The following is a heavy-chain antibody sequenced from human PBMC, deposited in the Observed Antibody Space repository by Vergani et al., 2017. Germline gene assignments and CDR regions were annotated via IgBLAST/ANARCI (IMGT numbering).Heavy chain of an antibody. J-gene: IGHJ4*02. CDR2: IKQDGSEK. Sequence: EVQLVESGGGLVQPGGSLRLSCAASGFTFSSYWMSWVRQAPGKGLEWVANIKQDGSEKYYVDSVKGRFTISRDNAKNSLYLQMNSLRAEDTAVYYCARDGTNYYDSSGYYWFDYWGQGTLVTVSS. CDR3: ARDGTNYYDSSGYYWFDY. V-gene: IGHV3-7*03. CDR1: GFTFSSYW. D-gene: IGHD3-22*01.